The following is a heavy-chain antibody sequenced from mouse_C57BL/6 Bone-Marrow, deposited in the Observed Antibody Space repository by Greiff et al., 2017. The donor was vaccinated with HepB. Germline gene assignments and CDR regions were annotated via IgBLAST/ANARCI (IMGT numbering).Heavy chain of an antibody. Sequence: EVKVEESGPGLAKPSQTLSLTCSVPGYSITSDYWNWIRKFPGNKLEYMGYISYSGSTYYNPSLKSRISITRDTSKNQYYLQLNSVTTEDTATYYCARSPRRSASPPWYFDVWGTGTTVTVSS. V-gene: IGHV3-8*01. CDR2: ISYSGST. D-gene: IGHD6-2*01. CDR1: GYSITSDY. CDR3: ARSPRRSASPPWYFDV. J-gene: IGHJ1*03.